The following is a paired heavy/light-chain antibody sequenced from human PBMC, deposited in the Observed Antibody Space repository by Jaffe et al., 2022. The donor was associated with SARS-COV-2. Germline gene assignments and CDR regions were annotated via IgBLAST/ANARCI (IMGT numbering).Heavy chain of an antibody. J-gene: IGHJ4*02. CDR1: GFSFSRYD. CDR3: AYRTGFDY. CDR2: ISASGDSS. V-gene: IGHV3-23*01. D-gene: IGHD1-1*01. Sequence: EVQLLESGGGLVQPGGSLRLSCAASGFSFSRYDMSWVRQAPGKGLEWVSTISASGDSSSYADSVKGRFTFSRDNSKNTLYLQMSGLRAEDTAVYYCAYRTGFDYWGQGTLVTVSS.
Light chain of an antibody. CDR3: QQYYSFPLT. V-gene: IGKV1-16*02. CDR1: QGISTS. J-gene: IGKJ1*01. CDR2: TAS. Sequence: DIQMTQSPSSLSASAGDRVTITCRASQGISTSLAWFQQKPGKAPKSLIHTASSLQRGVPSKFSGSGSGTYFTLTISSLQPEDSATYYCQQYYSFPLTFGQGTKVEFK.